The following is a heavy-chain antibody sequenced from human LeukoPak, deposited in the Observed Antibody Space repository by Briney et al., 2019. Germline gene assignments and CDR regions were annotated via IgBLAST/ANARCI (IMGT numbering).Heavy chain of an antibody. J-gene: IGHJ6*03. CDR1: GFTFTSSA. D-gene: IGHD6-25*01. CDR2: IVDGSGNT. Sequence: GASVKDSCKASGFTFTSSAMQWVGQASGQHLEWIGWIVDGSGNTNYAQKFQERVTITRDMSTSTAYMELSSLRSEDTAVYYCAAVPSYSSGGGYYYYYMDVWGKGTTVTVSS. CDR3: AAVPSYSSGGGYYYYYMDV. V-gene: IGHV1-58*02.